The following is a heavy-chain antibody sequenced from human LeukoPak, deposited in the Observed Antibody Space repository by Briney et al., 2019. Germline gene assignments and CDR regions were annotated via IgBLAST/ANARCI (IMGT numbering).Heavy chain of an antibody. CDR2: VSYDGNDK. J-gene: IGHJ4*02. Sequence: GGSLRLSCVASGFTFTRYAMSWVRQAPGKGLEWVTVVSYDGNDKYYADSVKGRFTIYRDNSNNTVYLQMTSLRAEDTAVYYCAIDDALATDCFDSCGQGTLLSVSS. V-gene: IGHV3-30*04. CDR3: AIDDALATDCFDS. CDR1: GFTFTRYA. D-gene: IGHD5-24*01.